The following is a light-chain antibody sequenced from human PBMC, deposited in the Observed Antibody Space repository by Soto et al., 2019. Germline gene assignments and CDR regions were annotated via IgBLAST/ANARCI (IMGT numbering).Light chain of an antibody. CDR1: QAISNY. CDR2: AAS. Sequence: DIQMTQSPSSQSASVGDRVTITCRASQAISNYVAWYQQKPGQVPKLLIYAASTLQSGVPSRFSGSGSGTDFTLTISSLQPEDVATYYCQKYNDDSRTFGQGTKVEVK. J-gene: IGKJ1*01. CDR3: QKYNDDSRT. V-gene: IGKV1-27*01.